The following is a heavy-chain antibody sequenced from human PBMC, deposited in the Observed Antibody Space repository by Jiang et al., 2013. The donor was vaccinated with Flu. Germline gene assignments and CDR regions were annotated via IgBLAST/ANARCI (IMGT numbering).Heavy chain of an antibody. Sequence: SVKVSCRASGYTFTSYGISWVRQAPGQGLEWMGWISAYNGNTNYAQKLQGRVTMTTDTSTSTAYMELRSLRSDDTAVYYCARDPRLWFGELYYGMDVWGQGTTVTVSS. CDR2: ISAYNGNT. J-gene: IGHJ6*02. CDR3: ARDPRLWFGELYYGMDV. D-gene: IGHD3-10*01. CDR1: GYTFTSYG. V-gene: IGHV1-18*01.